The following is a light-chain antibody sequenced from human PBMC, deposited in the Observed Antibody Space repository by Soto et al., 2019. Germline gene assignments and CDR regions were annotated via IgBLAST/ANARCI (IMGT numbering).Light chain of an antibody. V-gene: IGLV2-14*01. CDR2: GVS. Sequence: QSVLTQPASVSGSPGQSIAISCTGSGSDVGGYNYVSWYQQHPGKAPKLIIYGVSHRPSGVSTRFSASRSAYTASLTISGLQAEDEADYYCSSFTSSSTLVVFGGGTKLTVL. J-gene: IGLJ2*01. CDR3: SSFTSSSTLVV. CDR1: GSDVGGYNY.